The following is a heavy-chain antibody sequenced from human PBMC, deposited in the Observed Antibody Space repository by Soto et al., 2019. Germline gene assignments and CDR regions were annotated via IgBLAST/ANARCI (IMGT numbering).Heavy chain of an antibody. CDR3: TTVLGPSYCPGGTCYYAFYI. V-gene: IGHV3-15*07. CDR1: GFTFSNAW. CDR2: IKSKTHGGTT. D-gene: IGHD2-15*01. Sequence: EVQLVESGGGLVDPGGSLRLSCAASGFTFSNAWMNWVRQAPGKGLEWVGLIKSKTHGGTTDYAAPVKGRFTISRDDSKNTLYLQMNSLKTDDTAVYYCTTVLGPSYCPGGTCYYAFYIWGQGKMVTVSS. J-gene: IGHJ3*02.